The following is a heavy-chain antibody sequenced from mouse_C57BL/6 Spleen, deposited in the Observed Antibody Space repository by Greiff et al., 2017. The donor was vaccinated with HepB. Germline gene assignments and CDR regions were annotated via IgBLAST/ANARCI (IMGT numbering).Heavy chain of an antibody. V-gene: IGHV1-4*01. CDR2: INPSSGYT. D-gene: IGHD1-1*01. CDR1: GYTFTSYT. Sequence: QVQLKESGAELARPGASVKMSCKASGYTFTSYTMHWVKQRPGQGLEWIGYINPSSGYTKYNQKFKDKATLTADKSSSTAYMQLSSLTSEDSAVYYCARSPYYGSSHYFDYWGQGTTLTVSS. CDR3: ARSPYYGSSHYFDY. J-gene: IGHJ2*01.